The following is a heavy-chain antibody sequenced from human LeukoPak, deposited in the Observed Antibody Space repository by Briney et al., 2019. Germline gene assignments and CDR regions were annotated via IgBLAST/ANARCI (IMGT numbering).Heavy chain of an antibody. V-gene: IGHV1-18*01. J-gene: IGHJ6*02. CDR2: ISAYNGNT. D-gene: IGHD4-17*01. Sequence: ASVKVSCKASGYTFTSYGISWVRQAPGQGLEWMGWISAYNGNTNYAQKLQGRVTMTTDTSTSTAYMELRSLRSGDTAVYYCAREWLTTVTTNGMDVWGQGTTVTVSS. CDR1: GYTFTSYG. CDR3: AREWLTTVTTNGMDV.